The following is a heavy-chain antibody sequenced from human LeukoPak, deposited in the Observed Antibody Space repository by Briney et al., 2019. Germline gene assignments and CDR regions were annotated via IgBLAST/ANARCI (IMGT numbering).Heavy chain of an antibody. CDR3: ATLAIRYYLYGMEV. J-gene: IGHJ6*02. V-gene: IGHV4-34*01. CDR2: INHSGST. Sequence: SETLSLTCAVYGGSFSGYYWSWIRQPPGKGLEWIGEINHSGSTNYNPSLKSRVTISVDTSKNQFSLKLSSVTAADTAVYYCATLAIRYYLYGMEVRGQGTTVTVSS. CDR1: GGSFSGYY. D-gene: IGHD3-3*02.